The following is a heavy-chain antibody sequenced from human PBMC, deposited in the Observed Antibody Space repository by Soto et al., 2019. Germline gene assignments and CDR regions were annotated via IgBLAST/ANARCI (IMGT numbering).Heavy chain of an antibody. CDR3: ASDYGDIDY. V-gene: IGHV4-34*01. CDR1: GGSFSGYY. Sequence: SETLSLTCSVYGGSFSGYYWSWIRQPPGKGLEWIGEINHSGSTNYNPSLKSRVTISVDTSKNQFSLKLSSVTAADTAVYYCASDYGDIDYWGQGTLVTVSS. D-gene: IGHD4-17*01. CDR2: INHSGST. J-gene: IGHJ4*02.